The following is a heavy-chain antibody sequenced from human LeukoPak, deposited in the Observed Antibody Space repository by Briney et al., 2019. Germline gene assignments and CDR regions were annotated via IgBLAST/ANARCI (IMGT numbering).Heavy chain of an antibody. CDR3: ARHRRGQWLVTAFSA. CDR2: INHSGST. D-gene: IGHD6-19*01. J-gene: IGHJ5*02. CDR1: GGSISRDTYY. V-gene: IGHV4-39*01. Sequence: PSETLSLTCTVSGGSISRDTYYWSWIRQPPGKGLEWIGEINHSGSTNYNPSLKSRVTISVDTSKNQFSLKLSSVTAADTAVYYCARHRRGQWLVTAFSAWGQGTLVTVSS.